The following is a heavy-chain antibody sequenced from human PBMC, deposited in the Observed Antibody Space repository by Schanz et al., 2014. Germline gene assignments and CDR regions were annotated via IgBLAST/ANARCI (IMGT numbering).Heavy chain of an antibody. CDR1: GFTFITFA. V-gene: IGHV3-23*04. Sequence: EVHLVESGGGLVQPGGSLRLSCAASGFTFITFAMSWVRQAPGKGPEWVSAIGGDASRTYYADSVKGRFTISRDNSKSPLFLQMTSRRADDPALYYCARPPPLVRGIAGWFGPWGQGSLVTVSS. J-gene: IGHJ5*02. D-gene: IGHD3-10*01. CDR2: IGGDASRT. CDR3: ARPPPLVRGIAGWFGP.